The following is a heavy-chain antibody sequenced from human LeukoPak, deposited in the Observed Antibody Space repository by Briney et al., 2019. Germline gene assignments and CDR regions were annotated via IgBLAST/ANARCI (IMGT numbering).Heavy chain of an antibody. CDR3: ARFYQTYYFDY. CDR1: Y. D-gene: IGHD3-16*02. V-gene: IGHV4-30-4*08. J-gene: IGHJ4*02. Sequence: YWIGWVRQMPGKGLEWIGYISYSGSTYYNPSLKSRVTISVDTSKNQFSLKLSSVTAADTAVYYCARFYQTYYFDYWGQGTLVTVSS. CDR2: ISYSGST.